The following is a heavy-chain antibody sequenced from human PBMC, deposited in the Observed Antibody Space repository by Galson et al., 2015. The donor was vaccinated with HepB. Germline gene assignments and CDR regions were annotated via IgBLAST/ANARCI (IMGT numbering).Heavy chain of an antibody. CDR1: GFTFDDYT. CDR3: AKDTVYSSSWYSGTYYFDY. CDR2: ISWDGGST. Sequence: SLRLSCAASGFTFDDYTMHWVRQAPGKGLEWVSLISWDGGSTYYADSVKGRFTISRDNSKNSLYLQMNSLRTEDTALYYCAKDTVYSSSWYSGTYYFDYWGQGTLVTVSS. D-gene: IGHD6-13*01. V-gene: IGHV3-43*01. J-gene: IGHJ4*02.